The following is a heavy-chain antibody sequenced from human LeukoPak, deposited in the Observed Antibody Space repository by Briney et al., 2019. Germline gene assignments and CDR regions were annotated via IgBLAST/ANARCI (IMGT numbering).Heavy chain of an antibody. V-gene: IGHV3-30-3*01. J-gene: IGHJ4*02. Sequence: PGGSLRLSCAASGFSFSSYALTWVRQAPGKGLEWVAVISYDGSNKYYADSVKGRFTISRDNSKNTLYLQMNSLRAEDTAVYYCARASSDYGEEVWGQGTLVTVSS. CDR1: GFSFSSYA. CDR3: ARASSDYGEEV. CDR2: ISYDGSNK. D-gene: IGHD4-17*01.